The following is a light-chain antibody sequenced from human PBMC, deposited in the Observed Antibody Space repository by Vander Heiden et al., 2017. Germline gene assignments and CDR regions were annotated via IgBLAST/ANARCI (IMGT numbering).Light chain of an antibody. CDR3: SSYTTTNTRL. CDR2: DVT. J-gene: IGLJ3*02. V-gene: IGLV2-14*03. CDR1: SSDIGAYDC. Sequence: PGQSITISCTGTSSDIGAYDCVSWYQHKPDKAPRLIVYDVTHRPADISDRFSGSKSANTASLTISGLQAEDDADYYCSSYTTTNTRLFGGGTKLTVL.